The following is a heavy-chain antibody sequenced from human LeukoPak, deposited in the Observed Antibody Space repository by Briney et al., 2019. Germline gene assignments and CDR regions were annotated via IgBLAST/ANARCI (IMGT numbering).Heavy chain of an antibody. D-gene: IGHD3-10*02. CDR1: GFTFSSYE. CDR2: ISSSGSTI. Sequence: GGSLRLSCAASGFTFSSYEMNWVRQAPGKGLEWVSYISSSGSTIYYADTVKGRFTISRDNAKNSLYLQMNSLRAEHTAVYYCAELGITMSGGVWGKGTTVTISS. V-gene: IGHV3-48*03. CDR3: AELGITMSGGV. J-gene: IGHJ6*04.